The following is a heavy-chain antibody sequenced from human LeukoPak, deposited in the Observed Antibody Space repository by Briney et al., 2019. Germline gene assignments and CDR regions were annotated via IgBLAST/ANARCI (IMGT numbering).Heavy chain of an antibody. CDR1: GGTFSIYA. Sequence: SVRVSCKASGGTFSIYAISWVRQAPGQGREWMGGIIPIFGTANYAQKFQGRVTITADKSTSTAYMELRSLRSDDTAVYYCARDEDYYDSSGSGNYRGQGTLVTVSS. V-gene: IGHV1-69*06. CDR2: IIPIFGTA. J-gene: IGHJ4*02. D-gene: IGHD3-22*01. CDR3: ARDEDYYDSSGSGNY.